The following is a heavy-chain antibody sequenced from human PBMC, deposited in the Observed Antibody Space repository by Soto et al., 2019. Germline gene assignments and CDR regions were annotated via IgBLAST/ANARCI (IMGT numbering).Heavy chain of an antibody. Sequence: SETLSLTCAVSGGSISSSSYYWGWIRQPPGKGLEWIGSIYYSGSTYYNPSLKSRVTISVDTSKNQFSLKLSSVTAADTAVYYCARGSGRTPRNWFDPWGQGTLVTVSS. CDR3: ARGSGRTPRNWFDP. D-gene: IGHD3-10*01. CDR2: IYYSGST. J-gene: IGHJ5*02. CDR1: GGSISSSSYY. V-gene: IGHV4-39*01.